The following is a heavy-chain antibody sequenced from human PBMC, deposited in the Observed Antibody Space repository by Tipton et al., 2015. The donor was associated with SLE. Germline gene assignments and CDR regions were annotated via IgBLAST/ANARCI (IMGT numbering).Heavy chain of an antibody. V-gene: IGHV4-34*01. J-gene: IGHJ4*02. CDR2: INHSGST. D-gene: IGHD3-3*01. Sequence: TLSPTCAVYGGSFSAYYWSWIRQPPGKGLEWIGEINHSGSTNYNPSLKSRVTISVDTSKKQFSLKLSSVTAADTAVYYCAAHVLRFLEWLATFDYWGQGTLVTVSS. CDR3: AAHVLRFLEWLATFDY. CDR1: GGSFSAYY.